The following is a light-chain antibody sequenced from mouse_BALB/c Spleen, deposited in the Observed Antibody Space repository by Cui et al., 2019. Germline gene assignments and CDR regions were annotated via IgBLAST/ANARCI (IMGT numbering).Light chain of an antibody. CDR1: SSVSSSY. Sequence: QIVLTQSPAIMSESLGERVTMTCTASSSVSSSYLHWYQQKPGSSPKLWIYSTSNLASGVPARFSGSGSGTSYSLTISSMEAEDAATYYCHQYHRSPLTFGAGTKLELK. V-gene: IGKV4-74*01. CDR2: STS. J-gene: IGKJ5*01. CDR3: HQYHRSPLT.